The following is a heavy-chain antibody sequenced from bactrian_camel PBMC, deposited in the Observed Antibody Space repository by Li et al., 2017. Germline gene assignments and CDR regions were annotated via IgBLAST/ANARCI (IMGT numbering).Heavy chain of an antibody. CDR1: GFSFSDYA. Sequence: VQLVESGGGLVQPGGSLRLSCVASGFSFSDYAMSWIRQAPGKGLEWVSTVVVSGGGRTYYADSVKGRFTISRDNAKDMLYLQMNSLKTEDTAVYYCATESVYGLGTAKTGTQVTVS. V-gene: IGHV3S40*01. J-gene: IGHJ4*01. CDR2: VVSGGGRT. D-gene: IGHD5*01.